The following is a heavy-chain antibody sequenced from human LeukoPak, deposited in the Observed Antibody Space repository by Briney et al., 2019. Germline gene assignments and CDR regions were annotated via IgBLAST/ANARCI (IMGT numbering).Heavy chain of an antibody. V-gene: IGHV4-38-2*02. Sequence: SETLSLTCTVSGYSISSGYYWGWIRPPPGKGLEWIGSIYHSGSTYYNPSLKSRVTISVDASKNQFSLKLSSVTAADTAVYYCARAGGTTVQLWLLGSPDKNWFDPWGQGTLVTVSS. CDR3: ARAGGTTVQLWLLGSPDKNWFDP. D-gene: IGHD5-18*01. J-gene: IGHJ5*02. CDR1: GYSISSGYY. CDR2: IYHSGST.